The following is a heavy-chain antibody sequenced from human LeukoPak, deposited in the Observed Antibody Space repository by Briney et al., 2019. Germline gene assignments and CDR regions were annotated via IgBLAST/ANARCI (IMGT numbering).Heavy chain of an antibody. Sequence: PSETLSLTCTVSGGSISSYYWSWIRQPAGKGLEWIGRIYTSWSTNYNPSLKSRITMSVDTSKNQFSLKLSSVTAEDTDVYYCAREYCSSTSCYLYNWYFDLWGRGTLVTASS. CDR2: IYTSWST. CDR3: AREYCSSTSCYLYNWYFDL. V-gene: IGHV4-4*07. D-gene: IGHD2-2*01. J-gene: IGHJ2*01. CDR1: GGSISSYY.